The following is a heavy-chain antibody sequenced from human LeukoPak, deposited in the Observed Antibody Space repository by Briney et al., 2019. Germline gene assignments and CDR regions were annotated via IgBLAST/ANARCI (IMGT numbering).Heavy chain of an antibody. CDR3: ARDRGAKDY. D-gene: IGHD1-26*01. J-gene: IGHJ4*02. V-gene: IGHV4-61*02. Sequence: SQTLSLTCTVSGGSISSGSYYWSWIRQPAGKGLEWIGRIYTSGSTNYNPSLKSRLTMSVDTSRNQFSMKLRSVTAADTAVYYCARDRGAKDYWGQGTLGTVSS. CDR1: GGSISSGSYY. CDR2: IYTSGST.